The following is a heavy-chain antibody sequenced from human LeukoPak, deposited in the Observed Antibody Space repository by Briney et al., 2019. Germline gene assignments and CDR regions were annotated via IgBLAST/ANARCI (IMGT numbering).Heavy chain of an antibody. CDR3: ARDRKGTMVDY. CDR2: IYYSGST. D-gene: IGHD3-10*01. J-gene: IGHJ4*02. CDR1: GGSISSGGYY. V-gene: IGHV4-31*03. Sequence: SQTLSLTCTVSGGSISSGGYYCSWIRQHPGKGLEWIGYIYYSGSTYYNPSLKSRVTISVDTSKNQFSLKLSSVTAADTAVYYCARDRKGTMVDYWGQGTLVTVSS.